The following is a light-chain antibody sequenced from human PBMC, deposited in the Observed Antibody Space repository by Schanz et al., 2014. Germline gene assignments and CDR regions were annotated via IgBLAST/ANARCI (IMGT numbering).Light chain of an antibody. CDR2: EVT. CDR3: ISYTSSRTKGV. CDR1: SSDIGNYNY. V-gene: IGLV2-8*01. Sequence: QSALTQPPSASGSPGQSVTISCTGTSSDIGNYNYVSWYQQHSGQAPKLVIYEVTKRPSGVPDRFSGSKSGTSASLAISGLQSEDEAAYYCISYTSSRTKGVFGGGTKLTVL. J-gene: IGLJ3*02.